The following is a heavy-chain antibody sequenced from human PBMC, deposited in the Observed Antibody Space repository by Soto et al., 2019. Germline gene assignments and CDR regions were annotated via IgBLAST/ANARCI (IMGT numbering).Heavy chain of an antibody. CDR1: GGSISNHY. V-gene: IGHV4-59*11. J-gene: IGHJ4*02. Sequence: QVQLQESGPGLVKPSETLSLTCTVSGGSISNHYWSWIRQAPGKGLEWIGYIYYNGNTNYNPSLKSRVTMSVDTSKNQISLKLSSVTVADTAGYYCTRANWYSEYWGQGTLVTVSS. D-gene: IGHD7-27*01. CDR2: IYYNGNT. CDR3: TRANWYSEY.